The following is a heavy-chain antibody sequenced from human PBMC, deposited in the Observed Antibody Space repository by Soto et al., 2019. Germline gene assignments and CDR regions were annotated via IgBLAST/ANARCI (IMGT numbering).Heavy chain of an antibody. CDR1: GITFTNAW. V-gene: IGHV3-15*01. CDR3: TTDPGDYEDF. J-gene: IGHJ4*02. D-gene: IGHD4-17*01. Sequence: PGGSLGLSCAASGITFTNAWMSWVRQAPGKGLEWVGRIKNKADGGTADYAAPVRGRFTISRDDSKNTLFLQMNSLETEDTAVYYCTTDPGDYEDFWGRGTLVTVSS. CDR2: IKNKADGGTA.